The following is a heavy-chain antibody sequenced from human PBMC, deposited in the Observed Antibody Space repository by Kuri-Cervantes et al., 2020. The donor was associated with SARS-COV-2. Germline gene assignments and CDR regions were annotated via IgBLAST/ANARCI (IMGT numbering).Heavy chain of an antibody. CDR1: GFTFSSYW. V-gene: IGHV3-74*01. J-gene: IGHJ6*02. CDR3: ARDQGPNGQDQIMITFGAYYYYYGMDV. D-gene: IGHD3-16*01. Sequence: GESLKISCAASGFTFSSYWMHWVRPAPGKGLVWVSRINSDGRSTSYADSVKGRFTISRDNAKNSLYLQMNSLRDEDTAVYYCARDQGPNGQDQIMITFGAYYYYYGMDVWGQGTTVTVSS. CDR2: INSDGRST.